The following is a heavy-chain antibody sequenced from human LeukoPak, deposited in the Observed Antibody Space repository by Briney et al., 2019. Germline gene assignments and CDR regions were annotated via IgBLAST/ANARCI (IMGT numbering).Heavy chain of an antibody. D-gene: IGHD3-10*01. CDR3: ARCLYGSGSYLGY. Sequence: GGSLRLSCAASGFTFSSYAMHWVRQAPGKGLEWVAVISYDGSNKYYADSVKGRFTISRDNSKNTLYLQMNSLRAEDTAVYYCARCLYGSGSYLGYWGQGTLVTVSS. CDR1: GFTFSSYA. V-gene: IGHV3-30-3*01. CDR2: ISYDGSNK. J-gene: IGHJ4*02.